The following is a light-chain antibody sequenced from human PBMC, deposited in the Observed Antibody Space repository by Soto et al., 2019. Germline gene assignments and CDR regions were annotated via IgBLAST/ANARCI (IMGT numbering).Light chain of an antibody. CDR3: QRYGSSPLP. CDR1: QSVSSNH. CDR2: GAS. V-gene: IGKV3-20*01. Sequence: ELVLTQYPGTLSLSPGERATLSCRASQSVSSNHLAWYQQKPGQAPRLLIYGASTRASGIPDRFSGRGSGTDVTLILSRLAPEELAVYYCQRYGSSPLPFGGRTKVDIK. J-gene: IGKJ4*01.